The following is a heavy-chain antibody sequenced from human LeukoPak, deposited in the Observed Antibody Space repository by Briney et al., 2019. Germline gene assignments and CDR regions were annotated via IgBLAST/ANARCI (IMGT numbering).Heavy chain of an antibody. V-gene: IGHV5-51*01. D-gene: IGHD2/OR15-2a*01. Sequence: GESLKISCKGSGYSSSTYWIGWVRQMPGKGLEWMGIIYPGDSDTRYSPSFQGQVTISADKSINTAYLQRSSLKASDTAMYYCARHTSGGYDYWGQGTLVTVSS. CDR2: IYPGDSDT. J-gene: IGHJ4*02. CDR1: GYSSSTYW. CDR3: ARHTSGGYDY.